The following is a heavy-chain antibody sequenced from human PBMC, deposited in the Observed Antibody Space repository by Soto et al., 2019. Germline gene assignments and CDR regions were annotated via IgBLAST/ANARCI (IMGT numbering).Heavy chain of an antibody. CDR1: GGSVSSGSYY. CDR3: ARDLTHCYGSGSYCLVPEAFDI. CDR2: IYYSGST. J-gene: IGHJ3*02. Sequence: SETLSLTCTVSGGSVSSGSYYWSWIRQPPGKGLEWIGYIYYSGSTNYNPSLKSRVTISVDTSKNQFSLKLSSVTATDTAVYYCARDLTHCYGSGSYCLVPEAFDIWGQGTMVTVSS. V-gene: IGHV4-61*01. D-gene: IGHD3-10*01.